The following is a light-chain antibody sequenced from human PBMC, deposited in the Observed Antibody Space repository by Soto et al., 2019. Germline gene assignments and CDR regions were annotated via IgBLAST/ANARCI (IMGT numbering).Light chain of an antibody. CDR2: RNN. V-gene: IGLV1-47*01. Sequence: QSVLTQPPSASGTPGQRVTISCSGSTSNIGNNYVCWFQQLPGTAPKLLIYRNNQRPSGVPDRFSGSKSGTSASLAISGLRSEDEADYYCAAWDYSLNGVVFGGGTKLTVL. CDR1: TSNIGNNY. CDR3: AAWDYSLNGVV. J-gene: IGLJ3*02.